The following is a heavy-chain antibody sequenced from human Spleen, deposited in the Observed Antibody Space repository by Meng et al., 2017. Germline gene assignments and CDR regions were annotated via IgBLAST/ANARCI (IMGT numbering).Heavy chain of an antibody. CDR3: STSRSY. J-gene: IGHJ4*02. CDR1: GFPLNNAW. Sequence: GESLKISCAASGFPLNNAWMTWVRQAPGKGLEWVSRIKSNAAGGTTDYAAPVKGRFTISRDDSKNTLYLQMNSLTTEDTAVYYCSTSRSYWGQGALVTVSS. V-gene: IGHV3-15*01. CDR2: IKSNAAGGTT.